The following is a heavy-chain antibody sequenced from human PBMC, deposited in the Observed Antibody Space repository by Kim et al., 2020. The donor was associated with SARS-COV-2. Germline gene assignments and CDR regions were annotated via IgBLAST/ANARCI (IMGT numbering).Heavy chain of an antibody. CDR1: GGTFSSYA. V-gene: IGHV1-69*13. CDR2: IIPIFGTA. CDR3: ARDREDYYDSSGYYYF. Sequence: SVKVSCKASGGTFSSYAISWVRQAPGQGLEWMGGIIPIFGTANYAQKFQGRVTITADESTSTAYMELSSLRSEDTAVYYCARDREDYYDSSGYYYFWGQGTLVTASS. D-gene: IGHD3-22*01. J-gene: IGHJ4*02.